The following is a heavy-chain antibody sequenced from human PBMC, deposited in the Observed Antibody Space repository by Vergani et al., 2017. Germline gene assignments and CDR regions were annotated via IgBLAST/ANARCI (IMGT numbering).Heavy chain of an antibody. J-gene: IGHJ6*03. CDR2: IYHSGST. V-gene: IGHV4-30-2*01. CDR3: ARAGSYYYYYMDV. Sequence: QLQLQESGSGLVKPSQTLSLNCAVSGCSISSGGYSWSWIRQTPGKGLEWIGYIYHSGSTYYNPSLKSRVTISVDRSKNQFSLKLSSVTAADTAVYYCARAGSYYYYYMDVWGKGTTVTVSS. CDR1: GCSISSGGYS. D-gene: IGHD3-10*01.